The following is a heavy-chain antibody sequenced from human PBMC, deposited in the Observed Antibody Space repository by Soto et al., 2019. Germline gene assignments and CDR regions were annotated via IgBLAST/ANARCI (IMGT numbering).Heavy chain of an antibody. CDR2: ISNDENT. CDR1: VFSLGAYA. J-gene: IGHJ3*01. CDR3: VRQEYCSTISCYSGALDV. Sequence: RWSLRLSCAASVFSLGAYAIAWVRPAHGEGLGWVGTISNDENTYYADSVKGRFTISRDNSKNTVFMQVTSLRADNTAAYYCVRQEYCSTISCYSGALDVWGQGTMVTVSS. V-gene: IGHV3-23*01. D-gene: IGHD2-8*01.